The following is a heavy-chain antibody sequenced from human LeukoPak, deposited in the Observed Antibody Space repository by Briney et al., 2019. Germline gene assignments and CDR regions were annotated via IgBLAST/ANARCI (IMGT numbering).Heavy chain of an antibody. J-gene: IGHJ6*03. Sequence: GGSLRLSCAASGFTFSSYGMSWVRQAPGKGLEWVSAISGSGGSTYYADSVKGRFTISRDNSKNTLYLQMNSLRAEDTAVYYCAREDRAYSSWYSATYYYYMDVWGKGTTVTISS. V-gene: IGHV3-23*01. CDR1: GFTFSSYG. D-gene: IGHD6-13*01. CDR3: AREDRAYSSWYSATYYYYMDV. CDR2: ISGSGGST.